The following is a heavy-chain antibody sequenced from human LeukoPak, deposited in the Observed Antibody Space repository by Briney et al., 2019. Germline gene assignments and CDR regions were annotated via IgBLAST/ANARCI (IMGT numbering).Heavy chain of an antibody. D-gene: IGHD2-2*01. J-gene: IGHJ6*03. CDR2: IIPIFGTA. V-gene: IGHV1-69*05. Sequence: ASVKVSCKASGGTFSSYAISWVRQAPGQGLEWMGGIIPIFGTANYAQKFQGRVTITTDESTSTAYMELSSLRSEDTAVYYCTVVIGYCSSTSCSPDYMDVWGKGTTVTVSS. CDR1: GGTFSSYA. CDR3: TVVIGYCSSTSCSPDYMDV.